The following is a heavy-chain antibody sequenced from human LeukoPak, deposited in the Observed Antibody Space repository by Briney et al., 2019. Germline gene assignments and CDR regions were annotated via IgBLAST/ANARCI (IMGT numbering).Heavy chain of an antibody. CDR2: IYTSGST. J-gene: IGHJ4*02. Sequence: SETLSLTCTVSGGSISSYYWSWIRQPAGKGLEWIGRIYTSGSTSYNPSLKSRLTMSVDTSKNQFSLKLSSVTAADTAVYYCASRKYNWNTVDYWGQGTLVTVSS. D-gene: IGHD1/OR15-1a*01. V-gene: IGHV4-4*07. CDR1: GGSISSYY. CDR3: ASRKYNWNTVDY.